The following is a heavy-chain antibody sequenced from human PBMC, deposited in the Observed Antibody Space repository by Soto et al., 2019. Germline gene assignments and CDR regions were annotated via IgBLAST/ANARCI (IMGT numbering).Heavy chain of an antibody. V-gene: IGHV4-30-2*01. Sequence: PSETLSLTCDVPGGSISSGGDSWSWIRQPPGQGLEWIGYIYHSGSTYYNPSLKSRVTISVDRSKNQFSLKLSSVTAADTAVYYCARDRNYGSGSYYGYFDYWGQGTLVTVSS. CDR1: GGSISSGGDS. D-gene: IGHD3-10*01. CDR2: IYHSGST. CDR3: ARDRNYGSGSYYGYFDY. J-gene: IGHJ4*02.